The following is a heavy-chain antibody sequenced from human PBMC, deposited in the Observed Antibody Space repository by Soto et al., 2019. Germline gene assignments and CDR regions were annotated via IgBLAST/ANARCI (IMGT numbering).Heavy chain of an antibody. Sequence: SETLSLTCTVSGGSISSYYWSWIRQPPGKGLEWIGYIYDSGRTYYNTSLKSRVTISVDTSKNQFYLKLTSVTAADTAVYYCSPLSAPDSYETPATFDIWGQGTMVTVSS. CDR3: SPLSAPDSYETPATFDI. CDR1: GGSISSYY. J-gene: IGHJ3*02. D-gene: IGHD3-22*01. CDR2: IYDSGRT. V-gene: IGHV4-59*01.